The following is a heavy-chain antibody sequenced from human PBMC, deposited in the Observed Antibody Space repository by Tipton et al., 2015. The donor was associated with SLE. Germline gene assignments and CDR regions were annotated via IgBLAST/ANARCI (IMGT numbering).Heavy chain of an antibody. CDR3: VTSTSQWMVLFHF. D-gene: IGHD6-19*01. V-gene: IGHV1-18*01. Sequence: QLVQSGGEVKRPGASVKVSCKASGYTFTNFVISWVRQAPGQGLEWMGWISAYNGNANYAQKLQGRVSMTTDTSTNTAYMEVRSLRSDDTAVYYCVTSTSQWMVLFHFWGQGTLVSVSS. J-gene: IGHJ4*02. CDR2: ISAYNGNA. CDR1: GYTFTNFV.